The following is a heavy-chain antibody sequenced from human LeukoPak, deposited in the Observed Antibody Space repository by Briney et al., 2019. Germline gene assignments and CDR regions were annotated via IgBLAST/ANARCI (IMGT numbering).Heavy chain of an antibody. J-gene: IGHJ6*02. CDR3: ARVPYCSSTSCSWGVGYYYYGMDV. CDR2: INTNTGNP. D-gene: IGHD2-2*01. CDR1: GYTFTSYA. V-gene: IGHV7-4-1*02. Sequence: GASVKVSCKASGYTFTSYAMNWVRQAPGQGLEWMGWINTNTGNPTYAQGFTGRLVFSLDTSVSTAYLQISSLKAEDTAVYYCARVPYCSSTSCSWGVGYYYYGMDVWGQGATVTVSS.